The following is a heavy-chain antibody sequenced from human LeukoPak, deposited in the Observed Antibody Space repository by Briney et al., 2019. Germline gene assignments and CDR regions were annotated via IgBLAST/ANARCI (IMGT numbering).Heavy chain of an antibody. CDR3: ARGLGHLEWLLSAVRLTGPREIDY. V-gene: IGHV4-34*01. Sequence: PSETLSLTCAVYGGSFSGYYWSWIRQPPGKGLEWIGEINHSGSTNYNPSLKSRVTISVDTSKNQFSLKLSSVTAADTAVYYCARGLGHLEWLLSAVRLTGPREIDYWGQGTLVTVSS. J-gene: IGHJ4*02. CDR2: INHSGST. CDR1: GGSFSGYY. D-gene: IGHD3-3*01.